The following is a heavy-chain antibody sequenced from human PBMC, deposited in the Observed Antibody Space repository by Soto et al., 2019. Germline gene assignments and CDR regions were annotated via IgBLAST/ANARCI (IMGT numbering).Heavy chain of an antibody. D-gene: IGHD6-19*01. CDR2: INAGNGNT. CDR1: GYTFTGYA. J-gene: IGHJ4*02. V-gene: IGHV1-3*05. Sequence: QVQLVQSGAEEKKPGASVKVSCKASGYTFTGYAMHWVRQAPGQRLEWMGWINAGNGNTKYSQKFQGRVTITRDTSASTAYMELSSLGSEDTAVYYCARAVAVPADFDYWGQGTLVTVPS. CDR3: ARAVAVPADFDY.